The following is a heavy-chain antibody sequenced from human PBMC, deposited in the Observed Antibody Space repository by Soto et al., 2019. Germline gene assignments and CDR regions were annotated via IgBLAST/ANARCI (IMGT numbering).Heavy chain of an antibody. CDR3: AKELWFGESSPSSYYGMDV. V-gene: IGHV3-9*01. Sequence: PGGSLRLSCAASGFTFSSYAMSWVRQAPGKGLEWVSGISWNSGSIGYADSVKGRFTISRDNAKNSLYLQMNSLRAEDTALYYCAKELWFGESSPSSYYGMDVWGQGTTVTVSS. CDR1: GFTFSSYA. J-gene: IGHJ6*02. CDR2: ISWNSGSI. D-gene: IGHD3-10*01.